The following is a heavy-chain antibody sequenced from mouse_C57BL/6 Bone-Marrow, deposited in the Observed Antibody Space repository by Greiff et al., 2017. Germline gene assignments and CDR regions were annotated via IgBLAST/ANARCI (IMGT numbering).Heavy chain of an antibody. CDR2: ISNLAYSI. CDR1: GFTFSDYG. CDR3: ARRRWYFDD. V-gene: IGHV5-15*01. J-gene: IGHJ1*03. Sequence: EVKVVESGGGLVQPGGSLKLSCAASGFTFSDYGMAWVRQAPRKGPEWVAFISNLAYSIYYADTVTGRFTISRENAKNTLYLEMSSLRSEDTAMYYCARRRWYFDDWGTGTTVTVSS.